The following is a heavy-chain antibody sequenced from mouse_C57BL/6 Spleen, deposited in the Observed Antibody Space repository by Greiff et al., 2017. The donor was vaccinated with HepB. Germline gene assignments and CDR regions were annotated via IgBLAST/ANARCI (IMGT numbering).Heavy chain of an antibody. D-gene: IGHD4-1*02. CDR3: ASSNWDLYAMDY. CDR2: INPSTGGT. CDR1: GYSFTGYY. Sequence: EVQLVESGPELVKPGASVKISCKASGYSFTGYYMHWVKQSSEKSLEWIGEINPSTGGTSYNQKFKGKATLTVDKSSSTAYMQLKSLTSEDSAVYYCASSNWDLYAMDYWGQGTSVTVSS. V-gene: IGHV1-43*01. J-gene: IGHJ4*01.